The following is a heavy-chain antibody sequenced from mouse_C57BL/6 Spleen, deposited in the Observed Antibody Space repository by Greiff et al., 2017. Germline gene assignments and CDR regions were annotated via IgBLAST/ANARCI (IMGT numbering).Heavy chain of an antibody. V-gene: IGHV5-6*01. J-gene: IGHJ4*01. CDR1: GFTFSSYG. CDR2: ISSGGSYT. Sequence: EVQVVESGGDLVKPGGSLKLSCAASGFTFSSYGMSWVRQTPDKRLEWVATISSGGSYTYYPDSVKGRFTISRDNAKNTLYLQMSSLKSEDTAMYYCAREGSDYDVNYAMDYWGQGTSVTVSS. CDR3: AREGSDYDVNYAMDY. D-gene: IGHD2-4*01.